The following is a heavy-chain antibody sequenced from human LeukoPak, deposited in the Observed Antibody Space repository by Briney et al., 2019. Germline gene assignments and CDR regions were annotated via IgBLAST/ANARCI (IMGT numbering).Heavy chain of an antibody. CDR2: IGGSGGTT. CDR3: ARDFEVRGPRSWYYYYYGMDV. D-gene: IGHD3-10*01. CDR1: GFSIISYG. V-gene: IGHV3-23*01. J-gene: IGHJ6*02. Sequence: GGSLRLSCAASGFSIISYGMTWVRQAPGKGLEWVSAIGGSGGTTYYADSVRGRFTISRDNAKNSLYLQMNSLRAEDTAVYYCARDFEVRGPRSWYYYYYGMDVWGQGTTVTVSS.